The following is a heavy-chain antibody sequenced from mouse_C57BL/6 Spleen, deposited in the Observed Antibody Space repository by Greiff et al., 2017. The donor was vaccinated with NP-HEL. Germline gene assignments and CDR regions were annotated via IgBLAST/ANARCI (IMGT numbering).Heavy chain of an antibody. D-gene: IGHD2-4*01. CDR3: ARDYYDYDEGFDY. Sequence: DVQLQESGPGLVKPSQSLSLTCSVTGYSITSGYYWNWIRQFPGNKLEWIGYISYDGSNNYNPSLKNRISITRDTSKNQFFLKMNSVTTEDTATYYCARDYYDYDEGFDYWGQGTTLTVSS. J-gene: IGHJ2*01. V-gene: IGHV3-6*01. CDR2: ISYDGSN. CDR1: GYSITSGYY.